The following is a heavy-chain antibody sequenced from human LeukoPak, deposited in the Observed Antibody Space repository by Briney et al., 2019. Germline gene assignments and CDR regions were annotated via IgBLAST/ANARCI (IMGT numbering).Heavy chain of an antibody. Sequence: ASVKVSCKVSGYTLIELPMHWVRQAPGKGLEWMGGFDPEDGETIYAQKFKGRVTMTEDTSTDTAYMELSSLRSEDTAVYYCATDRLRTMIRGVLRSLEGFDPWGQGTLVTVSS. CDR3: ATDRLRTMIRGVLRSLEGFDP. CDR2: FDPEDGET. J-gene: IGHJ5*02. CDR1: GYTLIELP. D-gene: IGHD3-10*01. V-gene: IGHV1-24*01.